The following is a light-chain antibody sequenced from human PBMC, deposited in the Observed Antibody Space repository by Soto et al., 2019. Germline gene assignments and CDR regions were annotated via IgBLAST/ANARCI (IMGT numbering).Light chain of an antibody. CDR2: DVS. V-gene: IGLV2-14*03. J-gene: IGLJ1*01. CDR1: SSDVGGYNY. Sequence: ALTQPASVSGSPGQSITISCTATSSDVGGYNYVSWYQHHPGKAPKLMIFDVSNRPSGVSNRFSGSKSGNTASLTISGLQPEDEADYYCSSYTTSNTRQIVFGTGTKVTVL. CDR3: SSYTTSNTRQIV.